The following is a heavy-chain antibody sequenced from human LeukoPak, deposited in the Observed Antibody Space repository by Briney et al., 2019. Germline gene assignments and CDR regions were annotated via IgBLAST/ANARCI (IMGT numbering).Heavy chain of an antibody. Sequence: PGGSLRLSCAASGFTFSSYAMSWVRQAPGKGLEWVSAISGSGGSTYYADSVKGRFTISRDNSKNTLYLQMNSLRAEDTAVYYCAKDPRVRNIVEVPAAPRDYWGQGTLVTVSS. CDR3: AKDPRVRNIVEVPAAPRDY. V-gene: IGHV3-23*01. J-gene: IGHJ4*02. D-gene: IGHD2-2*01. CDR2: ISGSGGST. CDR1: GFTFSSYA.